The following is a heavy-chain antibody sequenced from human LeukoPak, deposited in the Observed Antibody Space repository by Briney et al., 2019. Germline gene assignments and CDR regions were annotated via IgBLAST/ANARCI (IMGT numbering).Heavy chain of an antibody. CDR2: INHSGST. Sequence: PSETLSLTCAVYGGSFSGYYWSWIRQPPGKGLEWLGEINHSGSTNYNPSLKSRVTISVDTSKNQFSLKLSSVTAADTAVYYCARVRGYSYGYSNYFDYWGQGTLVTVSS. V-gene: IGHV4-34*01. D-gene: IGHD5-18*01. CDR1: GGSFSGYY. J-gene: IGHJ4*02. CDR3: ARVRGYSYGYSNYFDY.